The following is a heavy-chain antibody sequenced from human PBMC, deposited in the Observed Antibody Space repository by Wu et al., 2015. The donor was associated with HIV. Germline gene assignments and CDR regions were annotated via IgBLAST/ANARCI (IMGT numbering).Heavy chain of an antibody. J-gene: IGHJ4*02. CDR1: GYTFTDYY. V-gene: IGHV1-2*02. CDR2: INPNRGGT. Sequence: VSCKASGYTFTDYYMYWVRQAPGQGLEWMGWINPNRGGTKYAQKFQGRVAMTRDTAVSTAYMELNSLRSDDTAVYYCARLQSLSGFYSNADYWGQGTLVTVSS. D-gene: IGHD3-22*01. CDR3: ARLQSLSGFYSNADY.